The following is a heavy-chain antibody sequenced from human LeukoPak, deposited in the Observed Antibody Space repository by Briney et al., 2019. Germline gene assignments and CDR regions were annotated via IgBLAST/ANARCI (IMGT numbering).Heavy chain of an antibody. D-gene: IGHD3-10*01. J-gene: IGHJ4*02. CDR1: GGSISSYY. V-gene: IGHV4-59*01. CDR2: IYYSGST. Sequence: SETLSLACTVSGGSISSYYWSWIRQPPGKGLEWIGYIYYSGSTYYKPSLKSRVTISVDTSKNQFSLKLSSVTAADTAVYYCARHLLWFGELSGGFDYWGQGTLVTVSS. CDR3: ARHLLWFGELSGGFDY.